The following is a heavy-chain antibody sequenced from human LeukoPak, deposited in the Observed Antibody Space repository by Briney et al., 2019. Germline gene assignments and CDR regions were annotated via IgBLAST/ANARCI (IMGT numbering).Heavy chain of an antibody. CDR1: GGSISSYY. Sequence: SETLSLTCSVSGGSISSYYWSWIRQPAGKGLEWIGRIYTSGSTNYNPSLKSRVTISVDTSKNQFSLKLSSVTAADTAVYYCARVGYSSSYSAYMDVWGKGTTVTISS. J-gene: IGHJ6*03. CDR3: ARVGYSSSYSAYMDV. CDR2: IYTSGST. V-gene: IGHV4-4*07. D-gene: IGHD6-13*01.